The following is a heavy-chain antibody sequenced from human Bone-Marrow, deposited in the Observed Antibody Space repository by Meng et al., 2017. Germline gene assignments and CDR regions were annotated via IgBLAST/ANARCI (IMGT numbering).Heavy chain of an antibody. V-gene: IGHV3-21*01. CDR1: GFTFSSYS. D-gene: IGHD3-10*01. Sequence: VQVGESGGGLVKPGGSLRLSCAASGFTFSSYSMNWVRQAPGKGLEWVSSISSSSSYIYYADSVKGRFTISRDNAKNSLYLQMNSLRAEDTAVYYCARDPGESTGYLYYFDYWGQGTLVTVSS. CDR2: ISSSSSYI. CDR3: ARDPGESTGYLYYFDY. J-gene: IGHJ4*02.